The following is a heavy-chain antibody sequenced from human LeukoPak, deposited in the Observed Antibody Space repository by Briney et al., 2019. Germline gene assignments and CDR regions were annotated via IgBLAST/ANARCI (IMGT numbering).Heavy chain of an antibody. CDR3: ARDLYSYGCFDY. CDR2: ISSSGTTT. V-gene: IGHV3-48*03. J-gene: IGHJ4*02. D-gene: IGHD5-18*01. CDR1: GFTFSSYE. Sequence: GGSLRLSCAASGFTFSSYEMNWVRQAPGKGLEWVSYISSSGTTTYYAASVKGRFTISRDNAKNSLYLQMNSLRAEDTAVYYCARDLYSYGCFDYWGQGTLVTVSS.